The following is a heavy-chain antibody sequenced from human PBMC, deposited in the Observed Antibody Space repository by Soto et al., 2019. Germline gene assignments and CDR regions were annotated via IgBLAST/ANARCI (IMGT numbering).Heavy chain of an antibody. CDR1: GGSISSGGHY. V-gene: IGHV4-31*03. J-gene: IGHJ3*02. D-gene: IGHD2-21*02. CDR2: IYYSGST. CDR3: ARYSVVVVVAAIDGFDI. Sequence: PSETLSLTCTVSGGSISSGGHYWSWIRQHPGKGPEWIGHIYYSGSTHYNPSLKSRVTISVDTSKNQFSLKLSSVTAADTAVYYCARYSVVVVVAAIDGFDIWGQGTMVT.